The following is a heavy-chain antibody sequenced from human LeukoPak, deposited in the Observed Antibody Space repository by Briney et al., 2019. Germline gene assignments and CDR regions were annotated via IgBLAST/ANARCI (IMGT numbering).Heavy chain of an antibody. D-gene: IGHD2/OR15-2a*01. CDR3: ARAKPPRWTPFSDY. J-gene: IGHJ4*02. CDR1: GFTFSSYS. CDR2: ISSSSSYI. V-gene: IGHV3-21*01. Sequence: GGSLRLSCAASGFTFSSYSMNWVRQAPGKGLEWVSSISSSSSYIYYADSVKGRFTIPRDNAKNSLYLQMNSLRAEDTAVYYCARAKPPRWTPFSDYWGQGTLVTVSS.